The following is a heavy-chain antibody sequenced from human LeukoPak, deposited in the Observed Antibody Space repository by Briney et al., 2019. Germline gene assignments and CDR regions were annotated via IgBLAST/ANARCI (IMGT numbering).Heavy chain of an antibody. CDR3: ARDRYFSY. J-gene: IGHJ4*02. D-gene: IGHD3-9*01. CDR2: IKEDGSEK. V-gene: IGHV3-7*01. Sequence: GGSLRLSYAASGFTFSRYWMSWVRHAPGKGLEWVANIKEDGSEKHYVDSVKGRFSISRDNAKNSVYLQMNSLRAEDTAVYYCARDRYFSYWGQGTLVTVSS. CDR1: GFTFSRYW.